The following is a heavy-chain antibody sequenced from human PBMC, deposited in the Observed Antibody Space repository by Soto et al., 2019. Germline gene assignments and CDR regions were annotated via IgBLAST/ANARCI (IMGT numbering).Heavy chain of an antibody. CDR1: GGTFSSYT. V-gene: IGHV1-69*02. Sequence: QVQLVQSGAEVKKPGSSVKVSCKASGGTFSSYTISWVRQAPGQGHEWMGRIIPILGIANYAQKLQGRVTIAAHKSTSSAYMELSSLRSEDTAVYYCASGPYCCGDCLIDNYYFVYWGQGTLVTVSS. D-gene: IGHD2-21*01. CDR3: ASGPYCCGDCLIDNYYFVY. J-gene: IGHJ4*02. CDR2: IIPILGIA.